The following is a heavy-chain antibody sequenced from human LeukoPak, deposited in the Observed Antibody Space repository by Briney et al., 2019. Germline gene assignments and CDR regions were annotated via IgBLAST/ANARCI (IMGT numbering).Heavy chain of an antibody. CDR3: ARGYCSSTSCTNDY. CDR1: GFSLSTYD. D-gene: IGHD2-2*01. J-gene: IGHJ4*02. CDR2: VTSNGGTT. V-gene: IGHV3-64*01. Sequence: GGSLRLSCVASGFSLSTYDMYWVRQAPGKGLEYVSAVTSNGGTTYYANSVKGRFTISRDNSKNALYLQMGSLRAEDMAVYYCARGYCSSTSCTNDYWGQGTLVAVSS.